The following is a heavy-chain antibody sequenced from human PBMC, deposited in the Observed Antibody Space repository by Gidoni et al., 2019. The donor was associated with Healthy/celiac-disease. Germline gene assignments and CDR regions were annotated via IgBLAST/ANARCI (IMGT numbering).Heavy chain of an antibody. Sequence: QVQLQESGPGLVKPSETLSLTCTVSGGSISSYYWSCTRQPPGTGLEWIGYIYYSGSTNYNPSLKRRVTISVDTSKNQFSLKLSSVTAADTAVYYCARGARYCSSTSCYSWFDPWGQGTLVTVSS. CDR3: ARGARYCSSTSCYSWFDP. J-gene: IGHJ5*02. D-gene: IGHD2-2*02. V-gene: IGHV4-59*01. CDR1: GGSISSYY. CDR2: IYYSGST.